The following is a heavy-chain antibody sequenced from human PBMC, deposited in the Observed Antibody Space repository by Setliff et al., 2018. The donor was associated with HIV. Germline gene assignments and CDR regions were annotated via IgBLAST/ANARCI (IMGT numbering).Heavy chain of an antibody. Sequence: ASVKVSCKASGYTFTNYDISWVRQAPGQGLEWMGWISTYNGNTNYAQKLQGRVTMTTDTSTSTAYMELRSLRSDDTAVYHCARDRRAVAGTPPDAFDIWGQGTMVTVSS. D-gene: IGHD6-19*01. CDR3: ARDRRAVAGTPPDAFDI. J-gene: IGHJ3*02. CDR1: GYTFTNYD. CDR2: ISTYNGNT. V-gene: IGHV1-18*01.